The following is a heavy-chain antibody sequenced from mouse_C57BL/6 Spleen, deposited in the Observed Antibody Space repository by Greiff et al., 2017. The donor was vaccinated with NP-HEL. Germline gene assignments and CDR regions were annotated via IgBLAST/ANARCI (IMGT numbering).Heavy chain of an antibody. CDR3: ARLYYYAMDY. V-gene: IGHV1-64*01. CDR2: IHPNSGST. CDR1: GYTFTSYW. J-gene: IGHJ4*01. D-gene: IGHD2-1*01. Sequence: QVQLKQPGAELVKPGASVKLSCKASGYTFTSYWMPWVNQRPGQGLEWIGMIHPNSGSTYYNEKFKSKATLTVDKSSSAAYMQLSSLTSEDSAVYYCARLYYYAMDYWGQGTSVTVSS.